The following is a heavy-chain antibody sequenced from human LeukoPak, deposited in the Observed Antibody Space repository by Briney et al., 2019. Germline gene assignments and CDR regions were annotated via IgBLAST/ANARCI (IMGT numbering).Heavy chain of an antibody. CDR3: AASYCGGDCYSGGFDY. CDR1: GGTFSSYA. J-gene: IGHJ4*02. Sequence: ASVKVSCKASGGTFSSYAISWVRQAPRQGLEWMGRIIPILGIANYAQKFQGRVTITADKSTSTAYMELSSLRSEDTAVYYCAASYCGGDCYSGGFDYWGQGTLVTVSS. V-gene: IGHV1-69*04. CDR2: IIPILGIA. D-gene: IGHD2-21*02.